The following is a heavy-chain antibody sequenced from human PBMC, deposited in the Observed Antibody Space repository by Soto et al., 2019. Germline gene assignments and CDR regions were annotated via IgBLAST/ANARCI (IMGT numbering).Heavy chain of an antibody. J-gene: IGHJ5*02. CDR1: GFTFSSYG. CDR3: ARNYGANSLYNWFDP. Sequence: QVQLVESGGGVVQPGRSLRLSCAASGFTFSSYGMHWVRQAPGKGLEWVAVISYDGSNKYYADSVKGRFTISRDNSKNTLYLQMNSLSAEDTAVYYCARNYGANSLYNWFDPWGQGTLLTVSS. CDR2: ISYDGSNK. D-gene: IGHD4-17*01. V-gene: IGHV3-30*03.